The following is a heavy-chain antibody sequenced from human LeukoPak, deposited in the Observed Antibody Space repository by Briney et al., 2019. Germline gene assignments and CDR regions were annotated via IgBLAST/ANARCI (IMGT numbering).Heavy chain of an antibody. CDR2: IYTGGTT. CDR1: GFTFSSSW. J-gene: IGHJ3*01. V-gene: IGHV3-53*01. Sequence: GGSLRLSCAASGFTFSSSWIHWVRQAPGKGLEWVSVIYTGGTTFYAGSVRGRFTVSRDDSRNTLSLQMNSLRAEDTAVYYCARDVQGVGAFDFWGQGTMVTVSS. D-gene: IGHD3-16*01. CDR3: ARDVQGVGAFDF.